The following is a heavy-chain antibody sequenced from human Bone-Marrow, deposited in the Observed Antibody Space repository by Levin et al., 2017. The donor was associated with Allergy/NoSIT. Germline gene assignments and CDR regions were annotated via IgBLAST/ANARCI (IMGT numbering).Heavy chain of an antibody. CDR3: ATDPPGSIWDTFDN. CDR1: GFTFSIYW. V-gene: IGHV3-74*01. J-gene: IGHJ4*02. D-gene: IGHD1-26*01. Sequence: GESLKISCAASGFTFSIYWMHWVRQAPGKGLEWVSVINDDGGRTYYADSVKGRFTISRDNAKNTVYLQMNSLRDEDTAVYYCATDPPGSIWDTFDNWGPGILVTVSS. CDR2: INDDGGRT.